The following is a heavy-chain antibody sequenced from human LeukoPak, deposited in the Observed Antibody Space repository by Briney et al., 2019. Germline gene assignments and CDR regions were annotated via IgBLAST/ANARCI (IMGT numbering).Heavy chain of an antibody. Sequence: SETLSLTCTVSGGSITGYYWIWIRQPAGKGLEWIGRVSDTGRTNYNPSLKSRVTISVDTSKNQFSLKLSSVTAADTAVYYCARVGSSSWYLYFDYWGQGTLVTVSS. CDR2: VSDTGRT. CDR1: GGSITGYY. J-gene: IGHJ4*02. V-gene: IGHV4-4*07. CDR3: ARVGSSSWYLYFDY. D-gene: IGHD6-13*01.